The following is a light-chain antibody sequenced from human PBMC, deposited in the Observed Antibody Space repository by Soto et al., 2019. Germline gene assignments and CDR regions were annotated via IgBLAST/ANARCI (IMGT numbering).Light chain of an antibody. Sequence: QSALAQPRSVSGYPGQSVTISCTGTSNYIGDYHYVSWYQQHPGKAPKLMIFDVTKRPSGVPDRFSGSKSGNTASLTISGLQAEDDADYYCCSYAGGYTFVFGTGTKVTVL. V-gene: IGLV2-11*01. CDR1: SNYIGDYHY. CDR3: CSYAGGYTFV. CDR2: DVT. J-gene: IGLJ1*01.